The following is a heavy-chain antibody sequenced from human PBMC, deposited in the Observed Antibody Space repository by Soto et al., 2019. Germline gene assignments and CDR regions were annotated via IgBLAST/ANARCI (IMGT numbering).Heavy chain of an antibody. CDR2: ISWNSGSI. J-gene: IGHJ4*02. V-gene: IGHV3-9*01. D-gene: IGHD3-10*01. CDR3: AKDSVALVWFGASDY. Sequence: EVQLVESGGGLVQPGRSLRLSCAASGFTLDDYAMHWVRQAPGKGLEWVSGISWNSGSIGYADSVKGRFTISRDNAKNFLSLQMNSLRAEDTALYYCAKDSVALVWFGASDYWGQGTLVTVSS. CDR1: GFTLDDYA.